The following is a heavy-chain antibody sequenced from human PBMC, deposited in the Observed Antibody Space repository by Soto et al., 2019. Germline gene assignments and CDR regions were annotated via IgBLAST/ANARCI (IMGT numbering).Heavy chain of an antibody. J-gene: IGHJ4*02. CDR3: GGGCSGGSCHPGAIDY. Sequence: QVQLVQSGAEVKKPGASVKVSCKASGYTFTSYGISWVRQAPGQGLEWMGWISAYNGNTNYAQKLRGRVTMTTDTSTSTAYMELRSLRSDDTAVYYCGGGCSGGSCHPGAIDYWGQGTLVTVSS. V-gene: IGHV1-18*04. CDR1: GYTFTSYG. CDR2: ISAYNGNT. D-gene: IGHD2-15*01.